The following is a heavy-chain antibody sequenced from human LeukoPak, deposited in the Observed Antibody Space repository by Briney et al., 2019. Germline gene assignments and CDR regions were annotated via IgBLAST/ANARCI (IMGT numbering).Heavy chain of an antibody. CDR3: ARRIAAAAAPYYFDY. V-gene: IGHV3-23*01. Sequence: GGSLRLSCAASGFTFSSYAMSWVRQAPGKGLEWVSAISGSGGSTYYADSVKGRFTISRDNAKNTLYLQMNSLRAEDTAVYYCARRIAAAAAPYYFDYWGQGTLVTVSS. CDR1: GFTFSSYA. D-gene: IGHD6-13*01. CDR2: ISGSGGST. J-gene: IGHJ4*02.